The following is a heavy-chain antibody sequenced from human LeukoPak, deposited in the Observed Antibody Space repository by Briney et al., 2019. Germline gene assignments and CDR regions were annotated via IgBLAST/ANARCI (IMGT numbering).Heavy chain of an antibody. CDR1: GFSFSSYW. J-gene: IGHJ6*03. V-gene: IGHV3-7*03. D-gene: IGHD6-13*01. Sequence: PGGSLRLSCEGSGFSFSSYWMTWVRQSPGKGPEWVANIKQDESERYTVDSVKGRFTISRDNAKNSVYLHMNSLRSEDTAVYYCASRGEGSSWYGNRWDYMDVWGKGTTVTVSS. CDR2: IKQDESER. CDR3: ASRGEGSSWYGNRWDYMDV.